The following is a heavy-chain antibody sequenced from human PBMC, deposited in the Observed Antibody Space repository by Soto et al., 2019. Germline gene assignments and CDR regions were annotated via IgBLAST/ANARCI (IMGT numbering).Heavy chain of an antibody. CDR2: IYYSGST. D-gene: IGHD3-10*01. V-gene: IGHV4-61*08. J-gene: IGHJ6*03. Sequence: PSETLSLTCTVSGGSISSGGYYWSWIRQHPGKGLEWIGYIYYSGSTNYNPSLKSRVTISVDTSKNQFSLKLSSVTAADTAVYYCARRSGGPFSYYYMDVWGKGTTVTVSS. CDR3: ARRSGGPFSYYYMDV. CDR1: GGSISSGGYY.